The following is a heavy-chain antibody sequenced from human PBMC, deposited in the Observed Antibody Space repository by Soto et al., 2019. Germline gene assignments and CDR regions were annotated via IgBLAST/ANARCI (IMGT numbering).Heavy chain of an antibody. V-gene: IGHV4-61*01. J-gene: IGHJ4*02. D-gene: IGHD4-4*01. CDR2: IYYSGST. CDR3: ARIHDYSNYPGY. CDR1: GGSVSSGSYY. Sequence: PSETLSLTCTVSGGSVSSGSYYWSWIRQPPGKGLEWIGYIYYSGSTNYNPSLKSRVTISVDTSKNQFSLKLSSVTAADTAVYYCARIHDYSNYPGYWGQGTLVTVS.